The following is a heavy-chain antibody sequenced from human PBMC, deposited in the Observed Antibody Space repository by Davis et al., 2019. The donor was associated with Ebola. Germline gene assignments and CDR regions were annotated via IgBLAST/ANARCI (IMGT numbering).Heavy chain of an antibody. CDR1: GYSLNSYW. V-gene: IGHV5-51*01. J-gene: IGHJ3*02. CDR3: ARPYYDSSGTHGAFDI. D-gene: IGHD3-22*01. CDR2: IYPGDSDT. Sequence: GESLKISCKASGYSLNSYWIAWVRQMPGKGLEWMGSIYPGDSDTRYSPSFQGQVTIPADKSISTAYLQWSSLKASDTAMYYCARPYYDSSGTHGAFDIWGQGTMVTVSS.